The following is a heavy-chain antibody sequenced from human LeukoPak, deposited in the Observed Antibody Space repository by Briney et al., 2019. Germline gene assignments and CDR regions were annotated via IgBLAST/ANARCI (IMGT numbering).Heavy chain of an antibody. CDR1: GYTFTGYY. J-gene: IGHJ6*03. Sequence: ASVKVSCKASGYTFTGYYMHWVRQAPGQGLEWMGWINPNSGGTNYAQKFQGRVTMTRDTSISTAYMELSRLRSDDTAVYYCARDSCSGGSCYISYYYMDVWGKGTTVTISS. V-gene: IGHV1-2*02. CDR2: INPNSGGT. D-gene: IGHD2-15*01. CDR3: ARDSCSGGSCYISYYYMDV.